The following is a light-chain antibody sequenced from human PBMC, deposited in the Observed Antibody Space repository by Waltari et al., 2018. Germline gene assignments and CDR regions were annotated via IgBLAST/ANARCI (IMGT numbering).Light chain of an antibody. CDR2: GAS. V-gene: IGKV3-20*01. J-gene: IGKJ2*01. Sequence: VLTQSPGTLSLSPGERATLSCRSSQSLTTRYLAWYQQKPGPAPRLRIYGASSRAACIPDRCSGSGSVTDYTLTISRLEPDVCAVYYCQQYGSSILYTFGQGTKLEIK. CDR3: QQYGSSILYT. CDR1: QSLTTRY.